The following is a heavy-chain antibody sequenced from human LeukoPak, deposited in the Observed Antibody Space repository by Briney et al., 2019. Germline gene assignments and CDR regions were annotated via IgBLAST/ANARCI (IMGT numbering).Heavy chain of an antibody. CDR1: GFTFSSYS. CDR3: ARGAYYYGSYYFDY. Sequence: PGGSLRLSCAASGFTFSSYSMNWVRQAPGKGLEWVAFIRYDGSNKYYADSVKGRFTISRDNSKNTLYLQMNSLRAEDTAVYYCARGAYYYGSYYFDYWGQGTLVTVSS. CDR2: IRYDGSNK. V-gene: IGHV3-30*02. D-gene: IGHD3-10*01. J-gene: IGHJ4*02.